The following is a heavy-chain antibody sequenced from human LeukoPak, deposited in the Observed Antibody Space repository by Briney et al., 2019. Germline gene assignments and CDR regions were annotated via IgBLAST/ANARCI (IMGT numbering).Heavy chain of an antibody. J-gene: IGHJ4*02. D-gene: IGHD3-3*01. V-gene: IGHV3-23*01. CDR1: GFTFSSYA. CDR2: ISGSGGST. Sequence: GGSLRLSCAASGFTFSSYAMSWVRQAPGKGLEWVSAISGSGGSTYYADSVKGRFTISRDNSKNTLYLQMNSLRAEDTAVYYWAKGDFWSGYYDYWGQGTLVTVSS. CDR3: AKGDFWSGYYDY.